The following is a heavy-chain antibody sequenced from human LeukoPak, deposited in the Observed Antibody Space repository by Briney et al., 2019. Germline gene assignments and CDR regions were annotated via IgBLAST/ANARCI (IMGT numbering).Heavy chain of an antibody. CDR3: ARAAFPHYYGSGSYYRHNWFDP. J-gene: IGHJ5*02. CDR2: INHSGST. V-gene: IGHV4-34*01. Sequence: KPSETLSLTCAVYGRSFSGYYWSWIRQPPGEGLEWIGEINHSGSTNYNPSLKSRVTISVDTSKNQFSLKLSSVTAADTAVYYCARAAFPHYYGSGSYYRHNWFDPWGQGTLVTVSS. D-gene: IGHD3-10*01. CDR1: GRSFSGYY.